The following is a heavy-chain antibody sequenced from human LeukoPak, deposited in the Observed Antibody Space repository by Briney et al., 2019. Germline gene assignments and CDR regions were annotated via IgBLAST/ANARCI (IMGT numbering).Heavy chain of an antibody. CDR2: INPSGGST. D-gene: IGHD6-19*01. Sequence: ASVKVSCKASGYTFTSYYMHWVRQAPGQGLEWMGIINPSGGSTSYAQKFQGRVTMTRDTSTSTVYMELSSLRSEDTAVYYCARASHSGWYGSSYYYYYMDVWGKGTTVTVSS. V-gene: IGHV1-46*01. CDR1: GYTFTSYY. J-gene: IGHJ6*03. CDR3: ARASHSGWYGSSYYYYYMDV.